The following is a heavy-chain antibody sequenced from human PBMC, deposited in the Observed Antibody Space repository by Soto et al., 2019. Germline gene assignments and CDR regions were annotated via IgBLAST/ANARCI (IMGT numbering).Heavy chain of an antibody. CDR2: ISYDGSNK. CDR1: GFTFSSYG. Sequence: QVQLVESGGGVVQPGRSLRLSCAASGFTFSSYGMHWVRQAPGKGLEWVAVISYDGSNKYYADSVKGRFTISRDNSKNTLYLQMNSLRAVDTAVYYCAKDGAAGPYYYYGMDVWGQGTTVTVSS. CDR3: AKDGAAGPYYYYGMDV. V-gene: IGHV3-30*18. D-gene: IGHD6-13*01. J-gene: IGHJ6*02.